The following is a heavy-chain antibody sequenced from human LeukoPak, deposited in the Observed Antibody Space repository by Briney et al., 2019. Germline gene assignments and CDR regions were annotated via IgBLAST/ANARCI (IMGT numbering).Heavy chain of an antibody. CDR2: TSCGGTKK. Sequence: PGGSLRLSCAASGFTFSRFAMHWVRQAPGKGLEWAADTSCGGTKKYYGDSVKGRFTISRDNSKDTLYLHMNSLRGEDTAVYYCARDAEGVGVAATLFWWGQGTLVTVSS. D-gene: IGHD6-19*01. CDR3: ARDAEGVGVAATLFW. V-gene: IGHV3-30*03. CDR1: GFTFSRFA. J-gene: IGHJ4*02.